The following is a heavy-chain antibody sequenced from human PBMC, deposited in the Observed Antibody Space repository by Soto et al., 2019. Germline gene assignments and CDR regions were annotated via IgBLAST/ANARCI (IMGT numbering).Heavy chain of an antibody. CDR2: SHYSGST. Sequence: QVQLQESGPGLVKPSETLSLTCTVSGGSISGYYWSWIRQPPGKGLEWIGYSHYSGSTNSNPSLKSRVTILVDTSKNQCSLKLSSVTAADTAVYYCARHGNWNSGVDWFDPWGQGTLVTVSS. D-gene: IGHD1-7*01. CDR3: ARHGNWNSGVDWFDP. CDR1: GGSISGYY. J-gene: IGHJ5*02. V-gene: IGHV4-59*08.